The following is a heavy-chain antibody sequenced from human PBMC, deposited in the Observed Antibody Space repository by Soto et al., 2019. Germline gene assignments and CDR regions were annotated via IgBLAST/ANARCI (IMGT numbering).Heavy chain of an antibody. Sequence: SETLSLTCTVSGGSISSGVYYWIWIRQHPGKVLEWIGYIYYSGITYYNPSLKSRVTISVDTSKNQFSLKLSSVTAADTAVYYCARANNPRITMVRGVTIDYWGQGTLVTVSS. CDR1: GGSISSGVYY. CDR2: IYYSGIT. CDR3: ARANNPRITMVRGVTIDY. J-gene: IGHJ4*02. V-gene: IGHV4-31*03. D-gene: IGHD3-10*01.